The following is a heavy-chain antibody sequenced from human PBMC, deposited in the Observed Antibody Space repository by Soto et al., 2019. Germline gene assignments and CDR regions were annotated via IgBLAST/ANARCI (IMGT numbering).Heavy chain of an antibody. D-gene: IGHD6-6*01. CDR2: IYWDDDK. CDR1: GFSLSTSGVG. CDR3: AHSPYSSSSYYFDY. V-gene: IGHV2-5*02. J-gene: IGHJ4*02. Sequence: QITLKESGPTLVKPTQTLTLTCTFSGFSLSTSGVGVGWIRQPPGKALEWLALIYWDDDKRDSPFLKSRLTITKDTYKNQVVLTMTDITPVDTGTYYCAHSPYSSSSYYFDYWGQGTLVTVSS.